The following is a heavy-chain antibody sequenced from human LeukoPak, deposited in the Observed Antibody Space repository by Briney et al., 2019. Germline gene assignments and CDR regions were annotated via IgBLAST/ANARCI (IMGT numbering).Heavy chain of an antibody. J-gene: IGHJ3*02. CDR2: ISGDGGST. CDR3: AKDKALVVGTHFDI. Sequence: QAGGSLRLSCAASGCTFDEYAMHCARQAPGKGLDWVSLISGDGGSTYYTDSVKGRFTISRDNSKNSLYLQMNSLRTEDTALYYCAKDKALVVGTHFDIWGQGTMVTVSS. D-gene: IGHD7-27*01. CDR1: GCTFDEYA. V-gene: IGHV3-43*02.